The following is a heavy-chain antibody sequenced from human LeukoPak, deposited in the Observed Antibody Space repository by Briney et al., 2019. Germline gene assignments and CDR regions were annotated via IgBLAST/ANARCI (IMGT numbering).Heavy chain of an antibody. CDR1: GFTFSSYW. CDR3: ARGFTIFGVVIWN. CDR2: INSDGSST. J-gene: IGHJ4*02. Sequence: GGSPRLSCAASGFTFSSYWMHWVRQAPGKGLVWVSRINSDGSSTSYADSVKGRFTISRDNAKNTLYLQMNSLRAEDTAVYYCARGFTIFGVVIWNWGQGTLVTVSS. V-gene: IGHV3-74*01. D-gene: IGHD3-3*01.